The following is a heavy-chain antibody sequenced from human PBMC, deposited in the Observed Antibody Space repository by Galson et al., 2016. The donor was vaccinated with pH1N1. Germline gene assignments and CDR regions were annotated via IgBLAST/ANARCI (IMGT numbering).Heavy chain of an antibody. V-gene: IGHV3-30*03. CDR1: GFTFSSHG. D-gene: IGHD6-25*01. CDR3: ARAGRLLGPYHYYAMDV. J-gene: IGHJ6*02. CDR2: ISYDGSNK. Sequence: SLRLSCAASGFTFSSHGMHWVRQAPGKGLEWVAVISYDGSNKYYADSVKGRLTISRDNPKNTLYLQLTSLSAEDTAIYYCARAGRLLGPYHYYAMDVWGQGTTVTVSS.